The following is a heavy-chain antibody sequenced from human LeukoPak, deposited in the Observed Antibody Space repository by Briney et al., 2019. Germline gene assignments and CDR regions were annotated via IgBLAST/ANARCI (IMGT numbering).Heavy chain of an antibody. V-gene: IGHV3-48*01. CDR1: GFTFSTYS. Sequence: GGSLRLSCAASGFTFSTYSMNWVRQAPGKGLEWVSYISSSSSTIYYADSVKGRFTISRDNSKNTLYLQMNSLRAEDTAVYYCAKYTRVVVITTGYFDYWGQGTLVTVSS. D-gene: IGHD3-22*01. CDR3: AKYTRVVVITTGYFDY. CDR2: ISSSSSTI. J-gene: IGHJ4*02.